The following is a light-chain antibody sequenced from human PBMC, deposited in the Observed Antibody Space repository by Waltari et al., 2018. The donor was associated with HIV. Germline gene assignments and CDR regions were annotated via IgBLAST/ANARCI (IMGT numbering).Light chain of an antibody. CDR3: QSYDDRLDGSKI. CDR2: DNT. CDR1: SPNLGAGSR. J-gene: IGLJ2*01. Sequence: SMLTQPPSVSGAPGQRVTISCTGSSPNLGAGSRVHWYQQVPGTAPKLLIYDNTNRPSGVPDRFSGSKSGTSASLAISGLQAEDEAEYYCQSYDDRLDGSKIFGGGTKVTVL. V-gene: IGLV1-40*01.